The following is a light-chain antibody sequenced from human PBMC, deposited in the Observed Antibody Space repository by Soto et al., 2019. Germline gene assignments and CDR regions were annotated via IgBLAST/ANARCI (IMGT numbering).Light chain of an antibody. CDR2: DAF. Sequence: IVLTQSPATRSLSPGDRATLSCRASHSITDYLAWYQQKPGQAPRLLVYDAFNRATGVPARFSASGSGTDFTLTISSLAPEDFAVYYCQHRSDRITFGQGTRLETK. CDR3: QHRSDRIT. V-gene: IGKV3-11*01. J-gene: IGKJ5*01. CDR1: HSITDY.